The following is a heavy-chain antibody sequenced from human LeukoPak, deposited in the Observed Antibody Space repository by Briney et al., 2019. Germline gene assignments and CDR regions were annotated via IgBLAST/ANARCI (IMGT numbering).Heavy chain of an antibody. Sequence: VASVKVSCKASGYTFTGYYMHWVRQAPGQGLEWMGWLNPNSGGTNYAQKLQGGVTMTRDTSTSTAYMQLSRLRSDDTAVYYCARDIYNGIDVWGQGTTVTVSS. V-gene: IGHV1-2*02. J-gene: IGHJ6*02. D-gene: IGHD2-21*01. CDR1: GYTFTGYY. CDR3: ARDIYNGIDV. CDR2: LNPNSGGT.